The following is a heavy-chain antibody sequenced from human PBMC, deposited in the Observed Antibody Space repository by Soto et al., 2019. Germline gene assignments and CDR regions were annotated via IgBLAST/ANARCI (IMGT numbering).Heavy chain of an antibody. CDR3: AGGKAAAPVWYFDL. D-gene: IGHD6-13*01. Sequence: QLQLQESGSGLVKPSQTLSLTCAVSGGSISSGGYSWSWIRQPPGKGLEWIGYIYHSGSPYYNPSLKSRVTISVDRSKNQFSLKRSSVTAADTAVYYCAGGKAAAPVWYFDLWGRGTLVTVSS. CDR2: IYHSGSP. J-gene: IGHJ2*01. V-gene: IGHV4-30-2*01. CDR1: GGSISSGGYS.